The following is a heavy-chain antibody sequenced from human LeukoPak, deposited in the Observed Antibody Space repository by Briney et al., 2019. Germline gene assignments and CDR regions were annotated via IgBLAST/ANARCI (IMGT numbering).Heavy chain of an antibody. CDR3: ARRAGAYSHPYDY. CDR2: ISYDGSNK. Sequence: GGSLRLSCAASGFTFSSYAMHWVRQAPGKGLEWVAVISYDGSNKYYADSVKGRFTISRDNSRNTLFLQMNSLRAEDTAVYYCARRAGAYSHPYDYWGQGTLVTVSS. D-gene: IGHD4/OR15-4a*01. J-gene: IGHJ4*02. CDR1: GFTFSSYA. V-gene: IGHV3-30*14.